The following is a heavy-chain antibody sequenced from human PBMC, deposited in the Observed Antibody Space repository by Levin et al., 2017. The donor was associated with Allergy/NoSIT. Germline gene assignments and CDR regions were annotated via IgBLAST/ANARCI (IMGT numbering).Heavy chain of an antibody. J-gene: IGHJ4*02. D-gene: IGHD1-26*01. Sequence: PGGSLRLSCAASGFTFSTYAMSWVRQAPGKGLEWVSTIGVSADATFYADSVKGRFTISRDNSKNTLYLQMNSLRAEDTAVYSCAKTFGGAGGYRGLFDYWGQGTLVTVSS. CDR1: GFTFSTYA. CDR2: IGVSADAT. V-gene: IGHV3-23*01. CDR3: AKTFGGAGGYRGLFDY.